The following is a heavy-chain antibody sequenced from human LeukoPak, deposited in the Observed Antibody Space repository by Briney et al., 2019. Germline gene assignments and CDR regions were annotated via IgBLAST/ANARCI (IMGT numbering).Heavy chain of an antibody. CDR3: GRGPGQLWFFDY. D-gene: IGHD5-18*01. CDR2: ISYDGSNK. V-gene: IGHV3-30-3*01. Sequence: GGSLRLSCAASGFSFSSYAMHGVRQAPGKGLEWVAVISYDGSNKYYADSVKGRFTISRDNSRDTLYLQMNSLRAEDTAVYYCGRGPGQLWFFDYWGQGTLVTVSS. J-gene: IGHJ4*02. CDR1: GFSFSSYA.